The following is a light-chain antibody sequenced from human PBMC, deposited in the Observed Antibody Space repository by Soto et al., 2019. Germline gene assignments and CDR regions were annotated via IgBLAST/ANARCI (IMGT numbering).Light chain of an antibody. CDR2: DVS. J-gene: IGLJ2*01. CDR3: SSYAGSNNVI. CDR1: SSDVGGYNY. V-gene: IGLV2-8*01. Sequence: QSALTQPPSASGSPGQSVTISCTGTSSDVGGYNYVSWYQQHPGKAPKLMIFDVSKRPSGVPDRFSGSKSGNTASLTVSGLQAEDEADDYCSSYAGSNNVIFGGGTKVTVL.